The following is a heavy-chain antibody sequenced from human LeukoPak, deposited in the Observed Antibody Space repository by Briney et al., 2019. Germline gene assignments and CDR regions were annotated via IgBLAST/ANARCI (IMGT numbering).Heavy chain of an antibody. CDR3: ARGGPGYYLDY. CDR1: GFTFSSHD. CDR2: IGTAGDT. V-gene: IGHV3-13*01. Sequence: GGSLRLSCAASGFTFSSHDMHWVRQATGKGLEWVSTIGTAGDTYYPGSVKGRFTISRENAKNSMYLQMNILKAGDTAVYYCARGGPGYYLDYWGQGTLVTVSP. J-gene: IGHJ4*02.